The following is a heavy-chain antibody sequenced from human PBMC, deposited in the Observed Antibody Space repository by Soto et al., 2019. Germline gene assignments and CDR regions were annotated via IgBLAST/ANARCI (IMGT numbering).Heavy chain of an antibody. D-gene: IGHD3-22*01. Sequence: PSETLSLTCAVYGGSFSGYYWSWIRQPPGKGLEWIGEINHSGSTNYNPSLKSRVTISVDTSKNQFSLKLSSVTAADTAVYYCARRQKYYYDSSGYYYGSIDYWGQGTLVTVS. V-gene: IGHV4-34*01. J-gene: IGHJ4*02. CDR1: GGSFSGYY. CDR2: INHSGST. CDR3: ARRQKYYYDSSGYYYGSIDY.